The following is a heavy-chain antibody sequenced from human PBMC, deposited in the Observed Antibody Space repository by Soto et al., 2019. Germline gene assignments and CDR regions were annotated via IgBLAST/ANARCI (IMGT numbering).Heavy chain of an antibody. CDR2: IYYSGST. V-gene: IGHV4-59*08. CDR1: GCSISSYY. Sequence: TSETLSLTCTVSGCSISSYYWSWIRQPPGKGLEWIGYIYYSGSTNYNPSLKSRVTISVDTSKNQFSLKLSSVTAADTAVYYCARLGPAEYFQHWGQGTLVTVSS. J-gene: IGHJ1*01. CDR3: ARLGPAEYFQH.